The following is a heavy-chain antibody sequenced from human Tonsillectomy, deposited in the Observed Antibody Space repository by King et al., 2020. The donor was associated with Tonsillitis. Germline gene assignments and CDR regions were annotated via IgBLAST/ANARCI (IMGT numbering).Heavy chain of an antibody. CDR2: IAYDGSYE. Sequence: VQLVESGGGVVQPGRSLRLSCAASGFTFSNCGMHWVRQAPGKGLEWVALIAYDGSYENYADSVKGRFTISRDNSKNTLYLEMNSLRVEDTAVYYCAKDGIGVSDCYFDLWGRGTLVTVSS. J-gene: IGHJ2*01. V-gene: IGHV3-30*18. CDR3: AKDGIGVSDCYFDL. CDR1: GFTFSNCG. D-gene: IGHD2-2*01.